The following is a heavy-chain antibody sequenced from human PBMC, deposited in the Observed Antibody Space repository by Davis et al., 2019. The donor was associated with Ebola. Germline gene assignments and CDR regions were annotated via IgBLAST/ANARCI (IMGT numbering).Heavy chain of an antibody. CDR1: GYTFNLYG. CDR3: ARASFGYNSGWYADY. Sequence: AASVKVSCKASGYTFNLYGISWVRQAPGQRLEWMGWVHGGNGNTKYSQRFQGRVTITTDTSASTVYLDLTSLRSDETAVFYCARASFGYNSGWYADYWGPGSLVTVSS. CDR2: VHGGNGNT. D-gene: IGHD6-19*01. V-gene: IGHV1-3*01. J-gene: IGHJ4*02.